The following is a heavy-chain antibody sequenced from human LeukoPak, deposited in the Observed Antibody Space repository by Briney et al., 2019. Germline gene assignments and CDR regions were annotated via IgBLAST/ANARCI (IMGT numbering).Heavy chain of an antibody. D-gene: IGHD1-1*01. CDR1: GYTLTELS. J-gene: IGHJ4*02. V-gene: IGHV1-24*01. Sequence: ASVKVPCKVSGYTLTELSMHWVRQAPGKGLEWMGGFDPEDGETIYAQKFQGRVTMTEDTSTDTAYMELSSLRSEDTAVYYCATDVQLERRVFDYWGQGTLVTVSS. CDR2: FDPEDGET. CDR3: ATDVQLERRVFDY.